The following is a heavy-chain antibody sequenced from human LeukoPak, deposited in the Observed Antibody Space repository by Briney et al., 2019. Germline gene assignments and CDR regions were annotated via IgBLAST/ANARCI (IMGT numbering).Heavy chain of an antibody. D-gene: IGHD3-10*01. CDR3: GRQGYTASYYFVDY. V-gene: IGHV3-23*01. J-gene: IGHJ4*02. CDR2: ISGDNPGT. CDR1: GFTFSTYA. Sequence: GGSLRLSCAASGFTFSTYAMSWVRQTPGKGLEWVAAISGDNPGTYHANSVKGRFTISRDNSKNTLHLQMSGLRAEDTAVYYCGRQGYTASYYFVDYWSQGTLVTVSS.